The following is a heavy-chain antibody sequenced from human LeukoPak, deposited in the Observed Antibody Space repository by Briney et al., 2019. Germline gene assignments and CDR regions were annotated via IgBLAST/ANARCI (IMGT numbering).Heavy chain of an antibody. J-gene: IGHJ6*03. CDR2: ITGDGDTT. D-gene: IGHD3-16*02. V-gene: IGHV3-23*01. CDR3: ARVIGYYYMDV. CDR1: GFTFSSYA. Sequence: GGSLRLSCAASGFTFSSYAMNWVRQAPGKGLEWVSTITGDGDTTYYADSVKGRFTISRDNSKNTLYLQMNSLRADDTAVYYCARVIGYYYMDVWGKGTTVTVSS.